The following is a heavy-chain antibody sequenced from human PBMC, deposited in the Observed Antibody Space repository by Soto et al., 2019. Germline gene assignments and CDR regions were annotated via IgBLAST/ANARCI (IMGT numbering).Heavy chain of an antibody. V-gene: IGHV1-69*01. CDR2: IIPIFGTA. Sequence: QVQLVQSGAEVKKPGSSVKVSCKASGGTFSSYAISWVRQAPGQGLEWMGGIIPIFGTANYAQKFQGRVTITADESTNTAYMELSSLRSEDTAVYYCARDAPPYSSPTGGFDYWGQGTLVTVSS. J-gene: IGHJ4*02. CDR3: ARDAPPYSSPTGGFDY. CDR1: GGTFSSYA. D-gene: IGHD6-13*01.